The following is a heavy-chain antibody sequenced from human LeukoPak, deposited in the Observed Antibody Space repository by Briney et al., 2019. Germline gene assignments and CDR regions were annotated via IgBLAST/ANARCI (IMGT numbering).Heavy chain of an antibody. V-gene: IGHV3-21*01. CDR1: GFTFSSYS. Sequence: GGSLRLSCAASGFTFSSYSMNWVRQAPGKGLEWVSSISSSSSYIYYADSVKGRFTIPRDNAKNSLYLQMNSLRAEDTAVYYCARDSNCGGDCWGAFDIWGQGTMVTVSS. CDR2: ISSSSSYI. J-gene: IGHJ3*02. CDR3: ARDSNCGGDCWGAFDI. D-gene: IGHD2-21*02.